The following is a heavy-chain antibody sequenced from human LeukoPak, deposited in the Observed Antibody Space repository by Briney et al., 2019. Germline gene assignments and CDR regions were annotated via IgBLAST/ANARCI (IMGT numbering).Heavy chain of an antibody. CDR1: GGSISSSSYY. Sequence: PSETLSLTCTVSGGSISSSSYYWGWLRQPPGKGLEWIGSIYYSGSTYYNLSLKSRVTISVDTSKIQFSLKLSSVTAADTAVYYCASGGDYYYYGMDVWGQGTTVTVSS. CDR2: IYYSGST. D-gene: IGHD3-16*01. J-gene: IGHJ6*02. V-gene: IGHV4-39*01. CDR3: ASGGDYYYYGMDV.